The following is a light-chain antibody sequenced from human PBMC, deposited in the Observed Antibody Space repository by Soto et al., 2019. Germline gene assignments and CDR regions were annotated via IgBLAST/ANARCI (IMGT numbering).Light chain of an antibody. J-gene: IGKJ2*01. CDR1: QSIRRR. V-gene: IGKV1-5*03. CDR3: QQYNSYSRT. CDR2: KAS. Sequence: DIQMSQAPSTMSASVGDRVTSTCRASQSIRRRLARYQQKPGKAPKVLIYKASSLESGVPSRFSGSGSGTEFTLTISSLQPDDFATYYCQQYNSYSRTFGQGTKLEIK.